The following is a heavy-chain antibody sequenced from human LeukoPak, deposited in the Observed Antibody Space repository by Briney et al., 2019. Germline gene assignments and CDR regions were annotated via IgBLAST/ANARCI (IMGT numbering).Heavy chain of an antibody. D-gene: IGHD3-10*01. Sequence: GGSLRLSCAASGFTLSTYWMYWVRQAPGKGLVWVSRTNSDGSSTNYADSVKGRFTISRDNAKNTLDLQMNSLRTEDTAVYYCARITYYYGMDLWGQGTTVTVSS. CDR1: GFTLSTYW. J-gene: IGHJ6*02. CDR3: ARITYYYGMDL. V-gene: IGHV3-74*01. CDR2: TNSDGSST.